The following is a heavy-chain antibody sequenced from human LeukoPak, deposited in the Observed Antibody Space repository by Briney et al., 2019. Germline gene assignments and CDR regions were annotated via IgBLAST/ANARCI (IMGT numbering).Heavy chain of an antibody. J-gene: IGHJ6*02. CDR2: VYYSGST. V-gene: IGHV4-30-4*01. CDR3: ARDSQADYGDYDYYYYGMDV. CDR1: GGSISSGDYY. Sequence: SQTLSLTCTVSGGSISSGDYYWSWIRQPPGKGLEWIGYVYYSGSTYYNPSLKSRVTISVDTSKNQFSLKLSSVTAADTAVYYCARDSQADYGDYDYYYYGMDVWGQGTTVTVSS. D-gene: IGHD4-17*01.